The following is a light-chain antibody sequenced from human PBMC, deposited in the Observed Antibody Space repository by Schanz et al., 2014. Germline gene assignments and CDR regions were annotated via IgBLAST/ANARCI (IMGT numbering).Light chain of an antibody. CDR3: QQSGSSPA. J-gene: IGKJ5*01. CDR2: DAS. CDR1: QSVSSSY. Sequence: EIVLTQSPGTLSLSPGERATLSCRASQSVSSSYLAWYQQKPGQAPRLLIYDASNRAPGIPARFSGSGSGTDFTLTITRLEPEDFAVYFCQQSGSSPAFGQGTRLEIK. V-gene: IGKV3-20*01.